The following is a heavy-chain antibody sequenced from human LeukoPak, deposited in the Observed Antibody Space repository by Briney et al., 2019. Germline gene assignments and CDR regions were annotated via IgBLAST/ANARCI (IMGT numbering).Heavy chain of an antibody. Sequence: SSETLSLTCAVYGGSFSGYYWSWIRQPPGKGLEWIGEINHSGSTNYNPSLKSRVTISVDTSKNQFSLKLSSVTAADTAVYYCARGGRSSRFWGQGTLVTVSS. CDR1: GGSFSGYY. V-gene: IGHV4-34*01. D-gene: IGHD6-13*01. J-gene: IGHJ4*02. CDR3: ARGGRSSRF. CDR2: INHSGST.